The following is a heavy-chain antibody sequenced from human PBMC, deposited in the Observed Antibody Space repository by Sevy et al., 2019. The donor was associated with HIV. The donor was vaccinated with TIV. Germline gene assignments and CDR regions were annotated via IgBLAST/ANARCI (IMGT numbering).Heavy chain of an antibody. J-gene: IGHJ4*02. V-gene: IGHV3-33*01. CDR2: IWNDGSNK. CDR1: GFTFSSYG. CDR3: ARDVRGEGIRPGDLDY. D-gene: IGHD3-10*02. Sequence: GGSLRLSCAASGFTFSSYGMQWVRQVPGKGLEWVAVIWNDGSNKYYADSVKGRFTTSRDNSSNTLFLQMNSLRAEDTAVYYCARDVRGEGIRPGDLDYWGQGTLVTVSS.